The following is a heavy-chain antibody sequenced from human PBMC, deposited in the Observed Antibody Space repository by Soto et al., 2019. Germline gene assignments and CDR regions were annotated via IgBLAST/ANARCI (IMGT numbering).Heavy chain of an antibody. J-gene: IGHJ4*02. CDR2: TYYRSKWFN. Sequence: SQTLSLTCAISGDSVSSNSAAWNWIRQSPSRGLEWLGRTYYRSKWFNDYAVSVQSRITINADTSKNQVSLQVNSVTPEDTAVYYCAKGGGSGYDTISVYHFDYWGQGTLVTVSS. CDR1: GDSVSSNSAA. V-gene: IGHV6-1*01. CDR3: AKGGGSGYDTISVYHFDY. D-gene: IGHD5-12*01.